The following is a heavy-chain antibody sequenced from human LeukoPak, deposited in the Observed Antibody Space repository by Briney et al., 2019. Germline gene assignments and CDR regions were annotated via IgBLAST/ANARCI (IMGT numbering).Heavy chain of an antibody. CDR3: ARHLNRWYTFGY. Sequence: SETLSLTCAVSSYSISSGYYWGWIRQPPGKGLEWIGSFYHSGCTYYNPSLKSRVTISVDTSKNQFSLKLSSVTAADTAVYYCARHLNRWYTFGYWGQGTLVTVSS. CDR2: FYHSGCT. D-gene: IGHD2-15*01. V-gene: IGHV4-38-2*01. CDR1: SYSISSGYY. J-gene: IGHJ4*02.